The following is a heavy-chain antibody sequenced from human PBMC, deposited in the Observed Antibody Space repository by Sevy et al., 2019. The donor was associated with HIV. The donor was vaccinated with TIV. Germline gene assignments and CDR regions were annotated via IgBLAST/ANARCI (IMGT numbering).Heavy chain of an antibody. V-gene: IGHV3-7*01. CDR3: AKSYFGSGTSYGMDL. CDR1: GFTFRNFW. Sequence: GGSLRLSCAVSGFTFRNFWMSLVRQAPGKGLEWVANIRQDGSEKYYEDSVRGRFTISRDNAKNSLFLQLNSLRADDTAIYYCAKSYFGSGTSYGMDLWGRGTTVTVSS. D-gene: IGHD3-10*01. CDR2: IRQDGSEK. J-gene: IGHJ6*02.